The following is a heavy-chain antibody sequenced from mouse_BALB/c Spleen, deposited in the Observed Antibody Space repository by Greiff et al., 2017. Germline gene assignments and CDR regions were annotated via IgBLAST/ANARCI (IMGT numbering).Heavy chain of an antibody. CDR2: ISTYYGDA. CDR1: GYTFTDYA. V-gene: IGHV1S137*01. CDR3: ARGDRYTWFAY. Sequence: VKLQQSGAELVRPGVSVKISCKGSGYTFTDYAMHWVKQSHAKSLEWIGVISTYYGDASYNQKFKGKATMTVDKSSSTAYMELARLTSEDSAIYYCARGDRYTWFAYWGQGTLVTVSA. J-gene: IGHJ3*01. D-gene: IGHD2-14*01.